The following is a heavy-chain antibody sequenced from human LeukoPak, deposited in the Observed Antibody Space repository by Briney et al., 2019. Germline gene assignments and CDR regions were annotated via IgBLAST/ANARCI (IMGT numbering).Heavy chain of an antibody. J-gene: IGHJ2*01. V-gene: IGHV4-59*01. CDR2: IYYSGST. CDR1: GGSLSSYY. CDR3: ARDGVSALNLYSDN. Sequence: PSETLSLTCTVSGGSLSSYYWGWIRQPPGKGLEWIGYIYYSGSTNDNPSLKSRVIISVDTSKNQFSLSLISVTAADTAVYYCARDGVSALNLYSDNWGRGTLVTVAS. D-gene: IGHD3-9*01.